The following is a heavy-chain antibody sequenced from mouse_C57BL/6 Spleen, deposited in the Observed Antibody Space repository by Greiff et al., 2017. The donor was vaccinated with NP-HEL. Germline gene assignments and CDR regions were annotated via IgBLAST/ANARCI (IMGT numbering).Heavy chain of an antibody. CDR1: GYTFTDYY. CDR3: AIYGSSPTSYFDV. D-gene: IGHD1-1*01. Sequence: EVQLQQSGPELVKPGASVKISCKASGYTFTDYYMNWVKQSHGKSLEWIGDINPNNGGTSYNQKFKGKATLTVDKSSSTAYMELRSLTSEDSAVYYCAIYGSSPTSYFDVWGTGTTVTVSS. J-gene: IGHJ1*03. V-gene: IGHV1-26*01. CDR2: INPNNGGT.